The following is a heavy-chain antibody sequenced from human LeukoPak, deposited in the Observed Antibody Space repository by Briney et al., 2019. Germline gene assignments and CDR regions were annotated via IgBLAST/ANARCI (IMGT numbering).Heavy chain of an antibody. D-gene: IGHD2-21*02. CDR1: GFTFSNYG. CDR2: IKSKTDGGTT. V-gene: IGHV3-15*01. CDR3: TTVNVAYCGGDCYSVD. Sequence: GGSPRLSCAASGFTFSNYGMSWVRQAPGKGLEWVGRIKSKTDGGTTDYAAPVKGRFTISRDDSKNTLYLQMNSLKTEDTAVYYCTTVNVAYCGGDCYSVDWGQGTLVTVSS. J-gene: IGHJ4*02.